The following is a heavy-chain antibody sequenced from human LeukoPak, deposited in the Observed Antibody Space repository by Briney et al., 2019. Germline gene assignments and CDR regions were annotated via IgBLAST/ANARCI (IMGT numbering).Heavy chain of an antibody. J-gene: IGHJ4*02. CDR2: MNPNSGNT. V-gene: IGHV1-8*01. Sequence: ASVKVSCKASGYTFTSYDINWVRQATGQGLEWMGWMNPNSGNTGYAQKFQGRVTMTRDMSTSTVYMELSSLRSEDTAVYYCARDISIAAAGLYYFDYWGQGTLVTVSS. CDR1: GYTFTSYD. CDR3: ARDISIAAAGLYYFDY. D-gene: IGHD6-13*01.